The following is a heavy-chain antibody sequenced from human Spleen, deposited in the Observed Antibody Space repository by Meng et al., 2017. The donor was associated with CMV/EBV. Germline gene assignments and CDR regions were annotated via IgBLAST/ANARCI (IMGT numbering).Heavy chain of an antibody. CDR1: GASISTYY. CDR2: VYYSGST. V-gene: IGHV4-59*13. J-gene: IGHJ4*02. D-gene: IGHD5-12*01. Sequence: GSLRLSCTVSGASISTYYWSWIRQPPGKGLEWIGYVYYSGSTNYNPSLKSRVTISVDTSKNQFSLNVTSVTAADTAVYYCARQFSGFGTIDFWGQGTLVTVSS. CDR3: ARQFSGFGTIDF.